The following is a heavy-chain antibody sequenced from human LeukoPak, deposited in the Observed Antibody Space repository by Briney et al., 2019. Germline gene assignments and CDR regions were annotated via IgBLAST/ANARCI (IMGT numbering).Heavy chain of an antibody. Sequence: GGSLRLSCAASAFTVSSNYMNWVRQAPGKGLEWVSGINNDGTATYYADSVKGRFTISRDNAKNTVYLQMNGLRAEDTTVYYCATVSEYWGQGTLVTVSS. CDR1: AFTVSSNY. CDR3: ATVSEY. CDR2: INNDGTAT. J-gene: IGHJ4*02. V-gene: IGHV3-74*01.